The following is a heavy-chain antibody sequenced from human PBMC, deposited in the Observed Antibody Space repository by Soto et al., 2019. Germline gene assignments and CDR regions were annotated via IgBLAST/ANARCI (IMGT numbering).Heavy chain of an antibody. J-gene: IGHJ4*02. CDR2: IYPGDSDT. Sequence: PGECLKISWSGSGYSFTSYWIGWVRKMPGKGLEWMGIIYPGDSDTRYSPSFQGQVTISADKSISTAYLQWSSLKASDTAMYYCARHTSYCSSTSCSLAYWGQGTLVPVSS. CDR1: GYSFTSYW. CDR3: ARHTSYCSSTSCSLAY. V-gene: IGHV5-51*01. D-gene: IGHD2-2*01.